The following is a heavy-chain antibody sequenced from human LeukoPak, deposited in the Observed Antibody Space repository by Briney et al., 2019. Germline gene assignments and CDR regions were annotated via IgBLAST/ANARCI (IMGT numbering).Heavy chain of an antibody. V-gene: IGHV4-4*07. CDR3: ARDFGHYYDSRGFVRYLDS. CDR1: DGSISNYY. D-gene: IGHD3-22*01. J-gene: IGHJ4*02. Sequence: SETLSLTCTVSDGSISNYYWSWIRQPAGKGLEWIGLIYTSGNTIYNPAFKSRLTMSVDTSKSQFPLRLTSVTAADTAVYYCARDFGHYYDSRGFVRYLDSWGQGTPVTVSS. CDR2: IYTSGNT.